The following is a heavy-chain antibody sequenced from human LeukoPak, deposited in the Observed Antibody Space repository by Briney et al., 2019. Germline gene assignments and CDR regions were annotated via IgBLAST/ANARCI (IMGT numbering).Heavy chain of an antibody. CDR1: GFTFDDYA. J-gene: IGHJ4*02. CDR2: ISWNSGSI. V-gene: IGHV3-9*01. CDR3: AKDMGRGYYDSSRSLFDY. Sequence: PGRSLRLSCAASGFTFDDYAMHWVRQAPGKGLEWVSGISWNSGSIGYADSVKGRFTISRDNAKNSLYLQMNSLRAEDTALYYCAKDMGRGYYDSSRSLFDYWGQGTLVTVSS. D-gene: IGHD3-22*01.